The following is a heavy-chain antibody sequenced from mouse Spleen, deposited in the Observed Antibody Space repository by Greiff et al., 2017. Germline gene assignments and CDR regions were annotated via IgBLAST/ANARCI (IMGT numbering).Heavy chain of an antibody. Sequence: EVQRVESGGGLVKLGGSLKLSCAASGFTFSSYAMSWVRQTPEKRLEWVATISSGGGNTYYPDSVTGRFTISRDNAKNTLYLQMSRLESEDTAMYYCARRGYYYGCSFDYWGQGTTLTVSS. V-gene: IGHV5-9-3*01. D-gene: IGHD1-1*01. J-gene: IGHJ2*01. CDR1: GFTFSSYA. CDR2: ISSGGGNT. CDR3: ARRGYYYGCSFDY.